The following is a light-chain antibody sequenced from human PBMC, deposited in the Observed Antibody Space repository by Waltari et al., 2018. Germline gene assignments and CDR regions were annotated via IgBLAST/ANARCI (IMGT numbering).Light chain of an antibody. J-gene: IGLJ1*01. CDR2: RNI. V-gene: IGLV1-47*01. CDR1: RANLGSNF. CDR3: ASWDDSHYV. Sequence: QSVLTQPPSASATPGQRVTISCSGSRANLGSNFLYWYQQFPQTAPKLLIYRNIERPSGVPERFSASKSGTSASLVISGFRSEDEAIYYCASWDDSHYVFGPGTTVTVL.